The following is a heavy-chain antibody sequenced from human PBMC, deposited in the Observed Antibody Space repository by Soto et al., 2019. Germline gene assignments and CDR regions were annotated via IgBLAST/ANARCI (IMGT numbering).Heavy chain of an antibody. D-gene: IGHD5-12*01. Sequence: PSETLSLTCTGSGGSVSSGSYYWSWIRQPPGKGLEWIGYIYYSGSTYYNPSLKSRVTISVDRSKNQFSLKLSSVTAADTAVYYCAAGGGLPRYYWGQGTLVTVSS. J-gene: IGHJ4*02. V-gene: IGHV4-61*01. CDR3: AAGGGLPRYY. CDR2: IYYSGST. CDR1: GGSVSSGSYY.